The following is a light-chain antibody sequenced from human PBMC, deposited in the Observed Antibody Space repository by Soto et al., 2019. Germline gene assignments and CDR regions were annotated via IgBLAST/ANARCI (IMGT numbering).Light chain of an antibody. V-gene: IGKV3-20*01. CDR2: AAS. CDR3: QQYGTSPT. Sequence: EIVLTQSPGTLSLSPGESATLSCGSSQSVISGYFAWYQQKPGQAPRLLIYAASSRATGIPDRFSGSGSGTDSTLTISRLEPEDFAVYYCQQYGTSPTFGRGTRLEIK. CDR1: QSVISGY. J-gene: IGKJ5*01.